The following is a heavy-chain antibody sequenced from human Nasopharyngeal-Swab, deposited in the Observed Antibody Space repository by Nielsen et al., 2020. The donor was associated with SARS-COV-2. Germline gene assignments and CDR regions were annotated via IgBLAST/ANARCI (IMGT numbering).Heavy chain of an antibody. V-gene: IGHV3-9*01. J-gene: IGHJ4*02. CDR1: GFTFADYA. D-gene: IGHD5-18*01. Sequence: GGSLRLSCAASGFTFADYAMHWVRQAPGKGLEWVSGISWNSGSIGYADSVKGRLTISRDNAKNSLYLQMNSLRAEDTALYYCAKDTQDTAIKYYFDYWGQGTLVTVSS. CDR3: AKDTQDTAIKYYFDY. CDR2: ISWNSGSI.